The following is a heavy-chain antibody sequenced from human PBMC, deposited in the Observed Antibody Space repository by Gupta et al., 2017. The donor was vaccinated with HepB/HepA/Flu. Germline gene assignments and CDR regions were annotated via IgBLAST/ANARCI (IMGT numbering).Heavy chain of an antibody. CDR1: GFTFRSYG. V-gene: IGHV3-33*01. CDR3: ASVNSGPHHYYYMDV. CDR2: IWYDGSNK. D-gene: IGHD1-26*01. Sequence: QVQLVESGGGVVQPGRSLRLSCAASGFTFRSYGMHWVRQAPGKGLEWVAVIWYDGSNKYYADSVKGRFTISRDNSKNTLYLQMNSLRAEDTAVYYCASVNSGPHHYYYMDVWGKGTTVTVYS. J-gene: IGHJ6*03.